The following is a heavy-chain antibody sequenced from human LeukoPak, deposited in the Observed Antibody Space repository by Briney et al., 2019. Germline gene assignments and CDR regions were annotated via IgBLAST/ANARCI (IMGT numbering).Heavy chain of an antibody. CDR2: INHSGST. CDR1: GGSISSGDYY. J-gene: IGHJ6*03. CDR3: ARNKRFTCSGGSCPRGNYYMDV. D-gene: IGHD2-15*01. V-gene: IGHV4-34*01. Sequence: PSETLSLTCPVAGGSISSGDYYWSWIRQPPGKGLEWIGEINHSGSTNYNPSLKSRVTISVDTSKNQFSLKLSSVTAADTAVYYCARNKRFTCSGGSCPRGNYYMDVWGKGTTVTVSS.